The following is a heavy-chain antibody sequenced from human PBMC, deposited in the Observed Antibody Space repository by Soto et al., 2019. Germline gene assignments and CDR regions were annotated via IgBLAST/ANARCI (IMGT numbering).Heavy chain of an antibody. D-gene: IGHD3-22*01. CDR2: IWYDGSNK. CDR3: ARERPPPLYYYDSSGFVGGMDV. V-gene: IGHV3-33*01. J-gene: IGHJ6*02. CDR1: GFTFSSYG. Sequence: QVQLVESGGGVVQPGRSLRLSCAASGFTFSSYGMHWVRQAPGKGLEWVAVIWYDGSNKYYADSVKGRFTISRDNSKNTLYLQMNSLRAEDTAVYYCARERPPPLYYYDSSGFVGGMDVWGQGTTVTVSS.